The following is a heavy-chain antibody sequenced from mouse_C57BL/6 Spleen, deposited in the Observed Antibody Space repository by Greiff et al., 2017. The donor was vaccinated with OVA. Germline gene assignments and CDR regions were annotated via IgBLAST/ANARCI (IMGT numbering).Heavy chain of an antibody. CDR1: GYTFTDYE. Sequence: QVQLQQSGAELVRPGASVTLSCKASGYTFTDYEMHWVKQTPVHGLEWIGAIDPETGGTAYNQKFKGKAILTADKSSSTAYMELRSLTSEDSAVYYCTRGGYYYGSSYGYFDVWGTGTTVTVSS. CDR3: TRGGYYYGSSYGYFDV. CDR2: IDPETGGT. J-gene: IGHJ1*03. V-gene: IGHV1-15*01. D-gene: IGHD1-1*01.